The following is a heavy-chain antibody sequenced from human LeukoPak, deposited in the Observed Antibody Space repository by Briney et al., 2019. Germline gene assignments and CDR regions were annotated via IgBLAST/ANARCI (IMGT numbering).Heavy chain of an antibody. D-gene: IGHD2-2*01. CDR3: ARGSVVVPAKSRGMDV. CDR1: GGSFSGYY. J-gene: IGHJ6*04. Sequence: PSETLSLTCAVYGGSFSGYYWSWISQPPGKGLEWIGEINHSGSTNYNPSLKSRVTISVDTSKNQFSLKLSSVTAADTAVYYCARGSVVVPAKSRGMDVWGKGTTVTVSS. CDR2: INHSGST. V-gene: IGHV4-34*01.